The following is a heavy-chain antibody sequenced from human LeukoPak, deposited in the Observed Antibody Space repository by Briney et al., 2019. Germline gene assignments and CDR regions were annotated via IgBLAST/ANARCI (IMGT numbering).Heavy chain of an antibody. J-gene: IGHJ6*03. Sequence: GGSLRLSCAASGFIVSSNYMSWVRQAPGKGLEGVSVIYDGDSTYYADSVKGRFTISRDNSKNTLFLQMNSLRAEDTAVYYCARVHSSGSSYYMDVWGKGTTVTVSS. CDR3: ARVHSSGSSYYMDV. CDR1: GFIVSSNY. V-gene: IGHV3-53*01. D-gene: IGHD3-10*01. CDR2: IYDGDST.